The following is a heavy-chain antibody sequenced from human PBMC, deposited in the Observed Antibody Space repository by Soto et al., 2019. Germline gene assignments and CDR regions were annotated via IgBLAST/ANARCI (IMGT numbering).Heavy chain of an antibody. D-gene: IGHD6-19*01. V-gene: IGHV3-23*01. CDR2: ISGSGGST. CDR1: GFTFSSYA. CDR3: AKLQQWLNDAFDI. Sequence: GGSLRLSCAASGFTFSSYAMSWVRQAPGKGLEWISAISGSGGSTYYADSVKGRSTISRDNSKNTLYLQMNSLRAEDTAVYYCAKLQQWLNDAFDIWGQGTMVTVSS. J-gene: IGHJ3*02.